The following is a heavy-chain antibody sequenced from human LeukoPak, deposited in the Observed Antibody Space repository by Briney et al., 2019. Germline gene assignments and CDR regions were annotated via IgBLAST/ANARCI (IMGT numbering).Heavy chain of an antibody. J-gene: IGHJ4*02. D-gene: IGHD2-15*01. V-gene: IGHV3-53*01. Sequence: AGGSLRLSCAASGFTVSSNYMNWVRQAPGKGLEWVSVIYSGGSTYYSDSVKGRFTISRDNTKNLVFLQMDNLRVEDTAVYYCAKAVVAADSFEYWGQGTQVIVSS. CDR1: GFTVSSNY. CDR2: IYSGGST. CDR3: AKAVVAADSFEY.